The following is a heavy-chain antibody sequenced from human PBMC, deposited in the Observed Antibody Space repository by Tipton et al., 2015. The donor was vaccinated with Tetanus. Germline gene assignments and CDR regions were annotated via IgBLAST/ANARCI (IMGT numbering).Heavy chain of an antibody. Sequence: TLSLTCTVSGGSVGSGSYYWSWIRQPPGKGLEWIGYIYYSGSTNYNPSLKSRVTISVDTSKNQFSLKLSSVTAADTAVYYCARAGLRKNWFNPWGQGTLVTVSS. CDR1: GGSVGSGSYY. J-gene: IGHJ5*02. D-gene: IGHD4-17*01. CDR3: ARAGLRKNWFNP. CDR2: IYYSGST. V-gene: IGHV4-61*01.